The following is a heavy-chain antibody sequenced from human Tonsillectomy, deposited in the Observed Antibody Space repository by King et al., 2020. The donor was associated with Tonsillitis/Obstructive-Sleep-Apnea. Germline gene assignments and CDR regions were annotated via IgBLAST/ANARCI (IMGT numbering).Heavy chain of an antibody. J-gene: IGHJ4*02. V-gene: IGHV5-51*01. CDR2: IYPGDSDT. Sequence: QLVQSGAEVKKPGESLKISCKGSGYSFTSYWIGWVRQMPGKGLEWMGIIYPGDSDTRYSPSFQGQVTISADKSISTAYLQWSSLKASDTAMYYCARRYCSSTNCSYFDYWGQGTLVTVSS. CDR1: GYSFTSYW. CDR3: ARRYCSSTNCSYFDY. D-gene: IGHD2-2*01.